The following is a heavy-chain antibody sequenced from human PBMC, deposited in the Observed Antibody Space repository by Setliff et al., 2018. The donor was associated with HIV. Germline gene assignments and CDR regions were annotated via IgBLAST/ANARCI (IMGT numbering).Heavy chain of an antibody. CDR2: IIPIYGTA. V-gene: IGHV1-69*13. Sequence: SVKVSCKASGDIFSRYGISWVRQAPGQGLEWMGGIIPIYGTANSAQKFQGRVTITADESTSTAYMELSTLRSEDTAVYFCARDGGYSGHQWFGDSFDIWGQGTMVTVSS. CDR1: GDIFSRYG. CDR3: ARDGGYSGHQWFGDSFDI. D-gene: IGHD5-12*01. J-gene: IGHJ3*02.